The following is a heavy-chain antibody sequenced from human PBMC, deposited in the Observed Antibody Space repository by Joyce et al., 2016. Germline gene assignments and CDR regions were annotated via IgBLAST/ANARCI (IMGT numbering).Heavy chain of an antibody. CDR1: GFTFSSYS. CDR2: MSSSSSTI. J-gene: IGHJ3*02. V-gene: IGHV3-48*01. CDR3: AKADYGDKIDAFDI. D-gene: IGHD4-17*01. Sequence: EVQLVESGGGLVQPGGSLRLSCAASGFTFSSYSMTWVRQAPGKGLEWVSYMSSSSSTIYYADSVKGRFTISRDNAKNSLYLQMNSLRAEDTAVYYCAKADYGDKIDAFDIWGQGTMVTVSS.